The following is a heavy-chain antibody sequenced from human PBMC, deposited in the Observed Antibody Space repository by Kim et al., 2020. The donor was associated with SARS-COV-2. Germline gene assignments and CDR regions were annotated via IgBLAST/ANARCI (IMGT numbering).Heavy chain of an antibody. V-gene: IGHV4-34*01. D-gene: IGHD2-2*01. CDR3: AKGDRVVPAAPPAFDI. Sequence: LKSRVTISVDTSKNQFSLKLSSVTAADTAVYYCAKGDRVVPAAPPAFDIWGQGTMVTVSS. J-gene: IGHJ3*02.